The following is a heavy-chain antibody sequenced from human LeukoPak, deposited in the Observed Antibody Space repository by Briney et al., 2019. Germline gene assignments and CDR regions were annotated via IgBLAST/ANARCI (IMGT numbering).Heavy chain of an antibody. D-gene: IGHD2-15*01. V-gene: IGHV3-30-3*01. CDR3: AKAVVVVAATRNYFDY. CDR1: GFTFSSYA. CDR2: ISYDGSNK. Sequence: GRSLRLSCAASGFTFSSYAMHWVRQAPGKGLEWVAVISYDGSNKYYADSVKGRFTISRDNSKNTLYLQMNSLRADDTAVYYCAKAVVVVAATRNYFDYWGQGTLVTVSS. J-gene: IGHJ4*02.